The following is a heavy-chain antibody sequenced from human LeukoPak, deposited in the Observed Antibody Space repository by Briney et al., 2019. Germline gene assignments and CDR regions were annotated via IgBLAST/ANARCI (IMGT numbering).Heavy chain of an antibody. CDR2: ISSSSSYI. CDR3: ARARYYDILTGYYGSYGMDV. V-gene: IGHV3-21*01. D-gene: IGHD3-9*01. CDR1: GFTFSSYS. J-gene: IGHJ6*02. Sequence: GGSLRLSCAASGFTFSSYSMNWVRQAPGKGLEWVSTISSSSSYIYYADSVKGRFTISRDNAKNSLYLQMNSLRAEDTAVYYCARARYYDILTGYYGSYGMDVWGQGTTVTVSS.